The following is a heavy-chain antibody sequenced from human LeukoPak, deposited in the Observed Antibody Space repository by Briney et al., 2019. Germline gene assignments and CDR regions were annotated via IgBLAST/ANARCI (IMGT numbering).Heavy chain of an antibody. CDR3: TTGGYRYGDDY. V-gene: IGHV3-15*07. Sequence: GGSLRLSCAASGFTFNNAWMNRVRQAPGKGLEWVGRFKSKTDGGTIDYAAPVKGRFTISRDDSKNTLYLQMNSLKTEDTAVYYCTTGGYRYGDDYWGQGTLVTVSS. D-gene: IGHD5-18*01. CDR1: GFTFNNAW. CDR2: FKSKTDGGTI. J-gene: IGHJ4*02.